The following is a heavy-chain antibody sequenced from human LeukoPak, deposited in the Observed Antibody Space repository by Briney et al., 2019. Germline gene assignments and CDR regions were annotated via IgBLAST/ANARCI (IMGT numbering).Heavy chain of an antibody. V-gene: IGHV1-46*01. D-gene: IGHD6-19*01. Sequence: GASVKVSCKASGYTFTSYYMHWVRQAPGQGLEWMGIINPSGGSTSYAQKFQGRVTMTRDMSTSTVYMELSSLRSDDTAVYYCARDNALAVALDYWGQGTLVTVSS. J-gene: IGHJ4*02. CDR3: ARDNALAVALDY. CDR2: INPSGGST. CDR1: GYTFTSYY.